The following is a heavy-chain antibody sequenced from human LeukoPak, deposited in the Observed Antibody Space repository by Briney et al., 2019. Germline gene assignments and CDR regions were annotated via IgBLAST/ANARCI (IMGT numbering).Heavy chain of an antibody. J-gene: IGHJ6*02. D-gene: IGHD2-2*01. V-gene: IGHV3-53*01. CDR1: GFTFDDYG. CDR3: ARDSRRGYYYGMDV. Sequence: GGSLRLSCAASGFTFDDYGMSWVRHAPGKGLEWVSVIYSGGNTYYAESVKGRFTISRDNLKNTLYLQMNSLRAEDTAVYYCARDSRRGYYYGMDVWGQGTTVTVS. CDR2: IYSGGNT.